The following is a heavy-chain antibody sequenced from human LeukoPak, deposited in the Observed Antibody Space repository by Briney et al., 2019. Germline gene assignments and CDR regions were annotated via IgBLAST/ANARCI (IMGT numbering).Heavy chain of an antibody. D-gene: IGHD2-2*02. J-gene: IGHJ4*02. CDR1: GFTFSDYY. Sequence: GGSLRLSCAASGFTFSDYYMSWIRQAPGKGLEWVSYISSSGSTIYYADSVKGRFTISRDNAKNSLYLQMNSLRAEGTAVYYCARDRYPYCSSTSCYTPDYWGQGTLVTVSS. CDR3: ARDRYPYCSSTSCYTPDY. CDR2: ISSSGSTI. V-gene: IGHV3-11*01.